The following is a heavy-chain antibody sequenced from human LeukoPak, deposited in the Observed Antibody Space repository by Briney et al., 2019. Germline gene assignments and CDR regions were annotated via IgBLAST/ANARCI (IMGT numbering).Heavy chain of an antibody. J-gene: IGHJ1*01. D-gene: IGHD4-17*01. Sequence: GGSLRLSCTASGVSLSNYSIHWVRRPPGRRLEWVAVISFDGTNKYYGDSVEGRFSVSRDNSKNTLYLQMNSLRPDDTAMYYCATDYGDYEPSDYWGQGTLVTVSS. CDR3: ATDYGDYEPSDY. V-gene: IGHV3-30*04. CDR1: GVSLSNYS. CDR2: ISFDGTNK.